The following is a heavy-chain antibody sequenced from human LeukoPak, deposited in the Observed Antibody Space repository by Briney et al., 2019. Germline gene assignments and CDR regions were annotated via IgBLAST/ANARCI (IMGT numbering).Heavy chain of an antibody. CDR1: GFTFSTYA. Sequence: GGSLRLSCKASGFTFSTYAMSLVRQAPGKGLQWVSSISAYGESTYHADSVKGRFTTSRDNSKDTLSLHMDSLRADDTAVYYCARRGKVGLPTYFDYWGQGTLVTVSS. V-gene: IGHV3-23*01. D-gene: IGHD1-26*01. J-gene: IGHJ4*02. CDR2: ISAYGEST. CDR3: ARRGKVGLPTYFDY.